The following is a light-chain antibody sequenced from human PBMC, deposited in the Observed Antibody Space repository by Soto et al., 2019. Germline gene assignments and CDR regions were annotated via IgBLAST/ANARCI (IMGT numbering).Light chain of an antibody. J-gene: IGLJ1*01. CDR1: SSDVGGYNY. CDR2: EVS. V-gene: IGLV2-8*01. Sequence: QSALTQPPSASGSPGQSVTISCTGTSSDVGGYNYVSWYQQHPGKAPKLMIYEVSKRPSGVPDRFSGSKSGNTASLTVSGLQAEYEADYYCNSYVGNNNFVFGTGTKLTVL. CDR3: NSYVGNNNFV.